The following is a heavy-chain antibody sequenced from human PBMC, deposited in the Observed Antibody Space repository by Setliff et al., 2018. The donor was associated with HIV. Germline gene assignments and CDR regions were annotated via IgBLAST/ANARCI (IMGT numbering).Heavy chain of an antibody. CDR1: GGSFSGYY. CDR2: INHSGST. J-gene: IGHJ4*02. V-gene: IGHV4-34*01. D-gene: IGHD4-4*01. CDR3: ARGKPRGYSKTLGLWYFDY. Sequence: SETLSLTCAVYGGSFSGYYWSWIRQPPGKGLEWIGEINHSGSTNYNPALKSRVTISVDTSKNQFSLKLSSVTAADTAVYYCARGKPRGYSKTLGLWYFDYWGQGTLVTVSS.